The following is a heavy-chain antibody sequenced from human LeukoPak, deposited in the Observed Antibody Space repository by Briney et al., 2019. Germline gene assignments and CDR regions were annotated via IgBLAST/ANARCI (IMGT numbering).Heavy chain of an antibody. Sequence: SETLSLTCAVYGRSFSNYYWNWIRQPPGKGLEWIGEVSHSGSTNYNSSLKSRVSISVDTSKNQFSLKLRSVTAADTAVYYCAHTESILTRNSPSDVWGQGTTVIVSS. CDR1: GRSFSNYY. V-gene: IGHV4-34*01. D-gene: IGHD3-9*01. CDR3: AHTESILTRNSPSDV. J-gene: IGHJ6*02. CDR2: VSHSGST.